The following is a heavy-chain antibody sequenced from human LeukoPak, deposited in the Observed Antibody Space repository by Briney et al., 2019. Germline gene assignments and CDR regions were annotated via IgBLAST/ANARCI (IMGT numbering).Heavy chain of an antibody. CDR2: IIPIFGTA. CDR3: ARDQGTTVMNWFDP. D-gene: IGHD4-11*01. J-gene: IGHJ5*02. CDR1: GGTFSSYA. Sequence: TSVKVSCKASGGTFSSYAISWVRQAPGQGLEWMGGIIPIFGTANYAQKLQGRVTITADESTSTAYMELSSLRSEDTAVYYCARDQGTTVMNWFDPWGQGTLVTVSS. V-gene: IGHV1-69*13.